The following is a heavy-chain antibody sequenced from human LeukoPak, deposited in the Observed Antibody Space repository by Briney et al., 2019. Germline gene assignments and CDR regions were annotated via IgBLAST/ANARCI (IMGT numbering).Heavy chain of an antibody. CDR2: ISYDGSNK. Sequence: GRSLRLSCAASGFTFSSYGMRWVRQAPGKGLEWVAVISYDGSNKYYADSVKGRFTISRDNSKNTLYLQMNSLRAEDTAVYYCANLYCSSTSCLDYWGQGTLVTVSS. CDR1: GFTFSSYG. J-gene: IGHJ4*02. D-gene: IGHD2-2*01. CDR3: ANLYCSSTSCLDY. V-gene: IGHV3-30*18.